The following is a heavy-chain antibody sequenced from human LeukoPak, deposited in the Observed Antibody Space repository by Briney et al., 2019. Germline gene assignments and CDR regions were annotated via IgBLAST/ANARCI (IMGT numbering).Heavy chain of an antibody. CDR1: GGSISSYY. J-gene: IGHJ4*02. CDR2: IYYSGST. V-gene: IGHV4-59*01. Sequence: PSETLSLTCTVSGGSISSYYWSWIRQPPAKELEWIGYIYYSGSTNYNPSLKSRVTISVDTSKNQFSLKLSSVTAADTAVYYCAREGRYCSGGSCYSSFDYWGQGTLVTVSS. CDR3: AREGRYCSGGSCYSSFDY. D-gene: IGHD2-15*01.